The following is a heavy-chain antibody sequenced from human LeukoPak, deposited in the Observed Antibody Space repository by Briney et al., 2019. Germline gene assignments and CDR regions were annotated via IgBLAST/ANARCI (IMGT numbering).Heavy chain of an antibody. Sequence: PGGSLRLSCAASGFTFSDYTMNWVRQAPGKGLEWVAFIRYDGSKKYYADSVKGRFTISRDNSKNTLFLQMNSLRAEDTAVYYCAKDPSLGLAARSDFDYWGQGTLVTVSS. D-gene: IGHD6-6*01. J-gene: IGHJ4*02. CDR3: AKDPSLGLAARSDFDY. CDR2: IRYDGSKK. CDR1: GFTFSDYT. V-gene: IGHV3-30*02.